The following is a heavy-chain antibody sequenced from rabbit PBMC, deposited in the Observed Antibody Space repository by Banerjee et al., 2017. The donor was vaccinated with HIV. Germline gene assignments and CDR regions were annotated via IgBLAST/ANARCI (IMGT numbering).Heavy chain of an antibody. CDR2: IYTAGGDT. D-gene: IGHD4-1*01. Sequence: QEQLEESGGGLVKPEGSLTLTCTASGFSFSNKYVMCWVRQAPGKGLEWIACIYTAGGDTWFASWVNGRFTISRSTSLNTVDLKMTSLTAADTATYFCARDLAGVIGWNFNLWGPGTLVTVS. J-gene: IGHJ4*01. CDR1: GFSFSNKYV. V-gene: IGHV1S43*01. CDR3: ARDLAGVIGWNFNL.